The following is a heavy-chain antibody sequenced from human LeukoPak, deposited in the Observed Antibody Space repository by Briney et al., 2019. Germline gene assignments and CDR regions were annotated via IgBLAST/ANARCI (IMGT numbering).Heavy chain of an antibody. V-gene: IGHV3-7*04. CDR1: GFALNKYW. D-gene: IGHD2-15*01. J-gene: IGHJ4*02. Sequence: GGSLRLSCAASGFALNKYWMTWVRQAPGKGLEWVADIKENEKEKFYADSVKGRFTISRDNAKNSLYLEMKNLRVEDTGLYYCATDGVAFNFWGQGTLVTVSS. CDR3: ATDGVAFNF. CDR2: IKENEKEK.